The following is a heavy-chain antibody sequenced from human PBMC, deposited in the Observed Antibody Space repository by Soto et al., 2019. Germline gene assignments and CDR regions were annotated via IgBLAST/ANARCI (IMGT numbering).Heavy chain of an antibody. V-gene: IGHV3-21*01. CDR1: GFTFSRNT. CDR3: VKDEGIEAMDV. J-gene: IGHJ6*02. CDR2: ITSSGSYV. Sequence: GGSLRLSCVTSGFTFSRNTMDWVRQAPGKGLEWVASITSSGSYVYYADSVKGRFSASRDNAKNSLSLQMDSLRPDDTAIYFCVKDEGIEAMDVWGQGTTVTVSS. D-gene: IGHD3-3*02.